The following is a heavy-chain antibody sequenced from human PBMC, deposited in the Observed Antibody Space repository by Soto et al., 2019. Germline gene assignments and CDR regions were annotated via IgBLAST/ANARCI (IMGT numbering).Heavy chain of an antibody. J-gene: IGHJ4*02. CDR2: IVVVSNTV. CDR1: GSTFNDFA. Sequence: QVLLLQSGAEVKEPGSSVRVSCEVSGSTFNDFALSWLRQAPGRGPEWMGGIVVVSNTVDYSQRFQDRVTITADTSTSTLYMELSSLTSEDTAVYYCARAIKRWEVHQYFVSWGQGTLLSVFS. V-gene: IGHV1-69*06. CDR3: ARAIKRWEVHQYFVS. D-gene: IGHD1-26*01.